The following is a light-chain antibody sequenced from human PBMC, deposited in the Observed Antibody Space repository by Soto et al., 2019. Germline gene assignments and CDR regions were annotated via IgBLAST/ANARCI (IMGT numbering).Light chain of an antibody. V-gene: IGLV1-44*01. CDR3: AAWDDSLNARGV. J-gene: IGLJ3*02. CDR1: RSNIGSNA. Sequence: QSVLTQPPSASGTPGQRVTISCSGSRSNIGSNAVSWYQQLPGTAPKLLIYNDNQWPSGVPDRFSASKSGTSASLAISGLQSEDEADYYCAAWDDSLNARGVFGGGTKVTVL. CDR2: NDN.